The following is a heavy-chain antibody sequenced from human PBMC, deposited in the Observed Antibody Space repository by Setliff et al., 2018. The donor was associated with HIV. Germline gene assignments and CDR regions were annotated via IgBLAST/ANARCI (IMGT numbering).Heavy chain of an antibody. J-gene: IGHJ4*02. CDR2: IIPFTGTT. V-gene: IGHV1-69*06. D-gene: IGHD3-16*02. CDR1: GGTFNTYT. CDR3: ATDPGRRITFGGVIVNPDY. Sequence: ASVKVSCKASGGTFNTYTITWVRQAPGQGLEWMGGIIPFTGTTNYAQKFQGRVTMTADTSTDTAYMALSSLTSEDTAVYYCATDPGRRITFGGVIVNPDYWGQGTLVTVSS.